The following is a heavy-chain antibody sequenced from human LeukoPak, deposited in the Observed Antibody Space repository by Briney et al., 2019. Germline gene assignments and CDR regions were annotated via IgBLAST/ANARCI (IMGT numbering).Heavy chain of an antibody. CDR2: IQFDGSDK. D-gene: IGHD2-2*01. CDR1: AFSLSTYG. CDR3: AKDQQLQPFHY. J-gene: IGHJ4*02. V-gene: IGHV3-30*02. Sequence: GGSLRLSCAASAFSLSTYGMHWVRQAPGKGLEWVAFIQFDGSDKYYADSVKGRFTNSRDNSKNTLYLQMNSLRPEDTSVYYCAKDQQLQPFHYWGQGTLVTVSS.